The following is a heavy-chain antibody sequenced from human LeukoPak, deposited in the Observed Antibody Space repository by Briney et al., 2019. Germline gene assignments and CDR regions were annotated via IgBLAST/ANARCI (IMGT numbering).Heavy chain of an antibody. D-gene: IGHD7-27*01. CDR2: IIPFYGTA. CDR1: GGTFSSYG. Sequence: ASVKVSCKASGGTFSSYGISWVRQAPGQGLEWMGGIIPFYGTANYAQKFQGRVTITADNSTSTAYMELTSLRSEDTAVYYCARDMGTSRVYDAFDIWGQGTMVTVSS. V-gene: IGHV1-69*06. CDR3: ARDMGTSRVYDAFDI. J-gene: IGHJ3*02.